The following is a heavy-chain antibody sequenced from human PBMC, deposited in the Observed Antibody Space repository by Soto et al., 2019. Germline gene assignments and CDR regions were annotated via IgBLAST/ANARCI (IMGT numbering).Heavy chain of an antibody. J-gene: IGHJ5*02. CDR1: GGSISSSSW. CDR2: IYHSGST. D-gene: IGHD2-21*01. CDR3: ARDRSIAVTNPSGFDP. V-gene: IGHV4-4*02. Sequence: SETLSLTCAVSGGSISSSSWWSWVRQPPGKGLEWIGEIYHSGSTNYNPSLKSRVTISVDKSKNQFSLKLSSVTAADTAVYYCARDRSIAVTNPSGFDPWGQGTLVTVSS.